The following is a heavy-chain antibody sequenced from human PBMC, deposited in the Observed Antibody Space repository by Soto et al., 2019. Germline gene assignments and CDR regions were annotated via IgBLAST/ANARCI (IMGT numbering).Heavy chain of an antibody. CDR2: IYPGDSDT. CDR1: GYSFTSYW. D-gene: IGHD1-7*01. V-gene: IGHV5-51*01. Sequence: ESLKISFKGAGYSFTSYWIGWVRQIPGKGLEWMGIIYPGDSDTRYSPSFQGQVTISADKSISTAYLQWSSLKASDTAMYYCARHGEWNYVLPYYYYGMDVWGQGTTVTVSS. CDR3: ARHGEWNYVLPYYYYGMDV. J-gene: IGHJ6*02.